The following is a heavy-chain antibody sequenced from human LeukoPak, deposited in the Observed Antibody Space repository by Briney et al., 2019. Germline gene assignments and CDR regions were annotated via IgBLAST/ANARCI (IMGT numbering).Heavy chain of an antibody. CDR2: VDGGGGGT. Sequence: GSLRLSCAASGFTLCSYAMTWVRQAPGRGLEWVSSVDGGGGGTYYADSVKGRFTISRDNSKDTLYLQMNGLRAEDTAVYFCAKQSAGSAAWYSLHYDFWGQGTLVTVSS. J-gene: IGHJ4*02. D-gene: IGHD6-13*01. V-gene: IGHV3-23*01. CDR3: AKQSAGSAAWYSLHYDF. CDR1: GFTLCSYA.